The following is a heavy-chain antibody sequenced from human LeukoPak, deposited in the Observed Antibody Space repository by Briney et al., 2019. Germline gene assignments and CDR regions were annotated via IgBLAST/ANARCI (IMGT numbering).Heavy chain of an antibody. CDR2: ISGSGGST. CDR1: GFTFSSYA. CDR3: ARGTSAGGPISPFDF. J-gene: IGHJ4*02. Sequence: GGSLRLSCAASGFTFSSYAMSWVRQAPGKGLEWVSAISGSGGSTYYADSVKGRFTISRGNSKNTVYLQMNSLRAEDTGIYYCARGTSAGGPISPFDFWGQGTVVTVSS. D-gene: IGHD6-13*01. V-gene: IGHV3-23*01.